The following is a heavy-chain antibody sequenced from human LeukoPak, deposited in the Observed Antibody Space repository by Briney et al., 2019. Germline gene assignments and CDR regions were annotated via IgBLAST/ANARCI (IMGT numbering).Heavy chain of an antibody. CDR3: ARGARSSDWFDP. CDR2: INPHSGGA. V-gene: IGHV1-2*02. CDR1: GYTFTDYY. Sequence: ASVKVSCKASGYTFTDYYIHWVRQAPGHGLEWMGWINPHSGGAKYAQKFLGRVTMTRDTSISTVFMEVSRLRSDDTAVYYCARGARSSDWFDPWGQGTLVTVSS. J-gene: IGHJ5*02. D-gene: IGHD3-10*01.